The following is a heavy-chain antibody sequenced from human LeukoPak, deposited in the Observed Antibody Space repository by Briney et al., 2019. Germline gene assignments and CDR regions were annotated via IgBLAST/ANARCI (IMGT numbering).Heavy chain of an antibody. D-gene: IGHD3-10*01. CDR2: IIPIFGTA. V-gene: IGHV1-69*13. CDR3: AHGSGSYYRTYYYYGMDV. Sequence: SVKVSCKASGGTFSSYTTNWVRQAPGQGLEWMGGIIPIFGTANYAQKFQGRVTITADESTSTAYMELSSQRSEDTAVYYCAHGSGSYYRTYYYYGMDVWGQGTTVTVSS. CDR1: GGTFSSYT. J-gene: IGHJ6*02.